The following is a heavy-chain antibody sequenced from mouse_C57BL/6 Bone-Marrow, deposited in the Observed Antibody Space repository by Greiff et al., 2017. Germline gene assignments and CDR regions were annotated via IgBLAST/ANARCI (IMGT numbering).Heavy chain of an antibody. CDR2: IDPSDSET. V-gene: IGHV1-52*01. CDR1: GFTFPSYW. CDR3: ARTSYYYGSSPYYAMDY. D-gene: IGHD1-1*01. Sequence: QVQLQQPGAELVRPGSSVKLSCKASGFTFPSYWLHWVKQRPIQGLEWIGNIDPSDSETHSNQKFTDKATLTVNKSSSTAYMQLSSLTTEDSAVYYCARTSYYYGSSPYYAMDYWGQGTSVTVAS. J-gene: IGHJ4*01.